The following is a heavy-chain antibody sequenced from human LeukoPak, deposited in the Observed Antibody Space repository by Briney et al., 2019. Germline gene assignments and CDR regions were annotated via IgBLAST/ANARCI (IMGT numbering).Heavy chain of an antibody. V-gene: IGHV3-74*01. CDR1: GFTFSSYS. J-gene: IGHJ4*02. CDR2: VNGDGTST. CDR3: GRAYLDYAGRDY. D-gene: IGHD3/OR15-3a*01. Sequence: GGSLRLSCAASGFTFSSYSMNWVRQAPGKGLVWVARVNGDGTSTTYADSVKGRFTISRDNAKNTLYLQMNSLRAEDTAVYYCGRAYLDYAGRDYWGQGTLVTVSS.